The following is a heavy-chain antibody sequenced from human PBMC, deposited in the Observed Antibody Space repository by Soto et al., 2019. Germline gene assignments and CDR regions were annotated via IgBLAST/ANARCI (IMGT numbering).Heavy chain of an antibody. J-gene: IGHJ4*02. Sequence: EVQLVESGGGLVQPGGSLRLSCAASGLTVSTNPMSWVRQAPGKGLEWVSVIYTDGGTHYADSVKGRFTITRDNSKNTVNLQMNSRRPDDTAVYYCARDGSGHWGQGTLVTVSS. CDR3: ARDGSGH. CDR2: IYTDGGT. CDR1: GLTVSTNP. V-gene: IGHV3-66*01.